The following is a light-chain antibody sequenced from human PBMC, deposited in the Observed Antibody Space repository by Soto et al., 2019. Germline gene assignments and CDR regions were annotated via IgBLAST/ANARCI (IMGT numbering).Light chain of an antibody. CDR3: QQRSNWPRYT. J-gene: IGKJ2*01. V-gene: IGKV3-11*01. Sequence: EIVLTQSPATLSLSPGERATLSCRASQSVSSYLACYQQKPGQAPRLLIYDASNRATGIPARFSGSGSGTDLTLTISSLEPEDFAVYYCQQRSNWPRYTFGQGTKLEIK. CDR2: DAS. CDR1: QSVSSY.